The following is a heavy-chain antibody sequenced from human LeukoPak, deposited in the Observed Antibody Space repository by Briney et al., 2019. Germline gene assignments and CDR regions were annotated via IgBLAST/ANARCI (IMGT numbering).Heavy chain of an antibody. D-gene: IGHD3-3*01. CDR2: ISWNSGSI. CDR1: GFTSDDYA. J-gene: IGHJ4*02. CDR3: AKDIGDFWSGYFDY. V-gene: IGHV3-9*02. Sequence: LRLSCAAPGFTSDDYAMHWVRRPPGKGLEGVSGISWNSGSIGYADSVKGRFTISRDNAKNSLYLQRNSLRAEGTGLYYCAKDIGDFWSGYFDYWGQGTLVTVSS.